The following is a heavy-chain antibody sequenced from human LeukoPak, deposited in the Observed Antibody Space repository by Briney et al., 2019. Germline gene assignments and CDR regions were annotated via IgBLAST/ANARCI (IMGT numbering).Heavy chain of an antibody. V-gene: IGHV4-59*12. D-gene: IGHD3-10*01. CDR3: ARVYGSGSSPRADAFDI. J-gene: IGHJ3*02. Sequence: SETLSLTCTVSGGSISSYYWSWIRQPPGKGLEWIGYIYYSGSTNYNPSLKSRVTISVDTSKNQFSLKLSSVTAADTAVYYCARVYGSGSSPRADAFDIWGQGTMVTVSS. CDR1: GGSISSYY. CDR2: IYYSGST.